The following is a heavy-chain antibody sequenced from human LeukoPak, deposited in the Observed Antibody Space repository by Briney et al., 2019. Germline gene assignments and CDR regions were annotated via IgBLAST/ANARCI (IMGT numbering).Heavy chain of an antibody. Sequence: AXXGFTFSSYWMTWVRQAPGKGLEWVXNIKQDGSEKYYVDSVKGRFTISRDNAKNSLYLQMNSLRAEDTAVYYCAKAGSSSWYGGWFDPWGQGTLVTVSS. J-gene: IGHJ5*02. CDR1: GFTFSSYW. V-gene: IGHV3-7*01. CDR2: IKQDGSEK. CDR3: AKAGSSSWYGGWFDP. D-gene: IGHD6-13*01.